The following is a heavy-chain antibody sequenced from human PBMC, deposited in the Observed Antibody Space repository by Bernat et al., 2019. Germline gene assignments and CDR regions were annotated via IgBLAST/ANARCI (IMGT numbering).Heavy chain of an antibody. CDR2: IIPIFGTA. Sequence: QVQLVQSGAEVKKPGASVKVSCKASGGTFSSYAISWVRQAPGQGLEWMGGIIPIFGTANYAQKFQGRVTITADESTSTAYMELSSLRSEDTAVYYCASFDDPDCTNGVCSDYWGQGTLVTVSS. CDR3: ASFDDPDCTNGVCSDY. D-gene: IGHD2-8*01. CDR1: GGTFSSYA. V-gene: IGHV1-69*01. J-gene: IGHJ4*02.